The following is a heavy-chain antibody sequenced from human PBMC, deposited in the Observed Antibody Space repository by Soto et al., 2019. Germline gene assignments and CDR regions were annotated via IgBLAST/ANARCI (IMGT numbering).Heavy chain of an antibody. CDR2: INHTGRT. D-gene: IGHD6-13*01. V-gene: IGHV4-34*01. CDR1: GGSFSGYC. J-gene: IGHJ4*02. Sequence: PSLTLSLTCAVYGGSFSGYCWRWNRQPPGRGREWIGQINHTGRTNYSPSRTSRVTISVDPSKNQFSRKLSSVTAADTAVYYCARVGDSSSWPLYCDYWGQGTLVTVSS. CDR3: ARVGDSSSWPLYCDY.